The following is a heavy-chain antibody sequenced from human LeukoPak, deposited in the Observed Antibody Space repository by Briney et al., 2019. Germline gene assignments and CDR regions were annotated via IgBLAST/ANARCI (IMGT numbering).Heavy chain of an antibody. CDR1: GFTFSSYS. CDR2: ISSSSSYI. D-gene: IGHD3-16*02. Sequence: SGGSLRLSCAASGFTFSSYSMNWVRQAPGKGLEWVSSISSSSSYIYYADSVKGRFTISRDNAKNSLYLQMNSLRAEDTAVYYCAGNLWGSYRWSDYWGQGTLVTVSS. J-gene: IGHJ4*02. V-gene: IGHV3-21*01. CDR3: AGNLWGSYRWSDY.